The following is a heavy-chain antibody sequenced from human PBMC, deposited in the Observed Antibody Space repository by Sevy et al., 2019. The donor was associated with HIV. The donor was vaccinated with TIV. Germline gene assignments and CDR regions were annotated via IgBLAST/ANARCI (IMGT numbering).Heavy chain of an antibody. J-gene: IGHJ4*02. CDR3: TKGGGSSWPRDY. CDR2: IRRKSDAGTT. D-gene: IGHD6-13*01. CDR1: GFSFSNAW. V-gene: IGHV3-15*07. Sequence: GGSLRLSCAASGFSFSNAWMNWFRQAPGKGLQWVGRIRRKSDAGTTDYSSPVKGRFTISRDDSEDTLYLQMNSLKTEDTAVYYCTKGGGSSWPRDYWGQGTLVTVSS.